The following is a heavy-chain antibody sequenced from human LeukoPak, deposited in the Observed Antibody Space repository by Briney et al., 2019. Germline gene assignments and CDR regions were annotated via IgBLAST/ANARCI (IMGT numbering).Heavy chain of an antibody. J-gene: IGHJ5*01. Sequence: ASVKVSCKASGYSFTSYGISWVRQAPGQGLEWMGWISAYSGNTNYADNLQGRLTMTTDTSTSTAHMELRSLRSDDTAVYYCVRVAMIRGVVFKNWFDSWGQGSLVTVPS. CDR2: ISAYSGNT. D-gene: IGHD3-10*01. CDR3: VRVAMIRGVVFKNWFDS. V-gene: IGHV1-18*01. CDR1: GYSFTSYG.